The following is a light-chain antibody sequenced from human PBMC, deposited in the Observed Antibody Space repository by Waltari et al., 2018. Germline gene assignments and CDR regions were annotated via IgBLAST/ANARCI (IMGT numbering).Light chain of an antibody. Sequence: TQSPGTLSLSPGERATLSCRASQSISKYLAWYQQKPGQAPRLRIYHASSRAAGIPDRFSGSGSGTDFRLSISRLEPEDFAVYYCQHYESLPVTFGQGTKVEIK. CDR1: QSISKY. CDR3: QHYESLPVT. V-gene: IGKV3-20*01. CDR2: HAS. J-gene: IGKJ1*01.